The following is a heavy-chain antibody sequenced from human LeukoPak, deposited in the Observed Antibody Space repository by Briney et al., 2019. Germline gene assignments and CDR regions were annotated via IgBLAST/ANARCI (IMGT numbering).Heavy chain of an antibody. CDR1: GFTFSSYS. D-gene: IGHD2-2*02. J-gene: IGHJ6*03. CDR2: ISNSGGST. V-gene: IGHV3-21*01. Sequence: GGSLRLSCAASGFTFSSYSMSWVRQAPGKGLEWVSAISNSGGSTYYADSVKGRFTISRDNAKNSLYLQMNSLRAEDTAVYYCASLVVVVPAAIRGRDYYYYMDVWGKGTTVTVSS. CDR3: ASLVVVVPAAIRGRDYYYYMDV.